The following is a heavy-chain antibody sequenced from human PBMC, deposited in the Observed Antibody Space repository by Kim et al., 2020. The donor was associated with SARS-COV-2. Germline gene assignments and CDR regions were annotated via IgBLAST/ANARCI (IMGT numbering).Heavy chain of an antibody. CDR1: GDSVSSDSAT. CDR3: ARSELTEVPAANNNFDP. Sequence: SQTLSLTCAISGDSVSSDSATWNWIRQSPSRGLEWLGRTYFRSTWYNDYAASVKSRITVNPDTSKNQFSLHLNSVTPEDTAVYYCARSELTEVPAANNNFDPWGQGTLVTVSS. CDR2: TYFRSTWYN. D-gene: IGHD2-2*01. J-gene: IGHJ5*02. V-gene: IGHV6-1*01.